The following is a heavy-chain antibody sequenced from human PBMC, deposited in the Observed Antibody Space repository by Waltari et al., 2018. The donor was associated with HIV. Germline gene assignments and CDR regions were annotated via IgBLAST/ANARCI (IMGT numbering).Heavy chain of an antibody. V-gene: IGHV3-23*01. J-gene: IGHJ4*02. D-gene: IGHD3-9*01. CDR2: ISGSGGYT. Sequence: EVQLLESGGGLVQPGGSLRLSCAASGFTFSSYAMGWVRQAPGKGLEWVSGISGSGGYTYYADSVKGRFTISRDNSKNTLYLQMNSLRAEDTAVYYCAKDAYDILTAVRGLYYFDYWGQGTLVTVSS. CDR3: AKDAYDILTAVRGLYYFDY. CDR1: GFTFSSYA.